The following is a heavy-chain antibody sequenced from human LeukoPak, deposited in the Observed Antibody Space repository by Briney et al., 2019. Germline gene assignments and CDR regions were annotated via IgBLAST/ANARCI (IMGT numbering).Heavy chain of an antibody. CDR3: ARDRSGYEGGDY. D-gene: IGHD5-12*01. V-gene: IGHV1-18*01. CDR1: GYTFTSYG. CDR2: ISPYNTNT. Sequence: GASVKVSCKASGYTFTSYGISWVRQAPGQGLEWMGWISPYNTNTNNVQNLQARVTMTTDTSTSTAYMELKSLRSDDTAVYYCARDRSGYEGGDYWGQGTLVTVSS. J-gene: IGHJ4*02.